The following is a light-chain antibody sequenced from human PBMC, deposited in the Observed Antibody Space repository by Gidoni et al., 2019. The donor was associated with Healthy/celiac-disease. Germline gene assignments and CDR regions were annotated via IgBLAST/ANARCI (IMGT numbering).Light chain of an antibody. CDR1: QDISNY. Sequence: DIQLTQSPSTLSASVGDRVTITCQASQDISNYLNWYQQKPGKAPKLLIYDASNLETGIPSRFSGSGSGTDFTFTISSLQPEDIATYYCQQYDNRPTTFXEXTKVXIK. CDR3: QQYDNRPTT. V-gene: IGKV1-33*01. CDR2: DAS. J-gene: IGKJ4*01.